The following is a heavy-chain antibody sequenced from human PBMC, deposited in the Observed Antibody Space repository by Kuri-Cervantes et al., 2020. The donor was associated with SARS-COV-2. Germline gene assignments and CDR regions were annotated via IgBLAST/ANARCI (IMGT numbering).Heavy chain of an antibody. Sequence: SVKVSCKASGGTFSSYAISWVRQAPGQGLEWMGRIIPILGTANYAQKFQGRVTMTTDTSTSTAYMELRSLRSEDTAVYYCARGVLSSSSWTYYYYYYMDVWGKGTTVTVSS. J-gene: IGHJ6*03. D-gene: IGHD6-13*01. CDR2: IIPILGTA. CDR3: ARGVLSSSSWTYYYYYYMDV. CDR1: GGTFSSYA. V-gene: IGHV1-69*04.